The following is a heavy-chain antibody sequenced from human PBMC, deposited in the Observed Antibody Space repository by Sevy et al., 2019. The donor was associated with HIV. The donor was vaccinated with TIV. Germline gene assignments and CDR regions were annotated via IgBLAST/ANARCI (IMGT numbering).Heavy chain of an antibody. D-gene: IGHD3-3*01. CDR3: AKDRDFWRAACYFDY. CDR1: GFAFSSSW. V-gene: IGHV3-7*03. CDR2: IKQDGSEK. J-gene: IGHJ4*02. Sequence: GGSLRLSCAASGFAFSSSWMTWVRQAPGKGLEWVANIKQDGSEKYYVDFLKGRFTISRDNAKNSLYLQMNSLRAEDTAVYYCAKDRDFWRAACYFDYWGQGTLVTVSS.